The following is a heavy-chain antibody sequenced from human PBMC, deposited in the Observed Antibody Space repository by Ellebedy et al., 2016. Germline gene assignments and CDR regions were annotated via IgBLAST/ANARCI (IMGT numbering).Heavy chain of an antibody. CDR2: ITSSSSYI. CDR1: GFTLSDYS. CDR3: RQGHYFDQ. V-gene: IGHV3-21*04. J-gene: IGHJ4*02. Sequence: GGSLRLXXAASGFTLSDYSMNWVRQAPGKGLEWVSSITSSSSYIFYADSVKGRFTISRDNAKNSVYLQMNNLRVDDTALYYCRQGHYFDQWGQGALVTVSS.